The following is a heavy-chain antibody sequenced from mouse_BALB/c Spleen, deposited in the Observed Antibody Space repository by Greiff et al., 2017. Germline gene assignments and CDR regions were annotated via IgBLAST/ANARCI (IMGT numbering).Heavy chain of an antibody. Sequence: VKVVESGPGLVAPSQSLSITCTVSGFSLTSYGVHWVRQPPAKGLEWLGVIWAGGSTNYNSALMSRLSISKDNSKSQVFLKMNSLQTDDTAMYYCARDGGGYYYGSSPWFAYWGQGTLVTVSA. J-gene: IGHJ3*01. CDR2: IWAGGST. CDR1: GFSLTSYG. CDR3: ARDGGGYYYGSSPWFAY. D-gene: IGHD1-1*01. V-gene: IGHV2-9*02.